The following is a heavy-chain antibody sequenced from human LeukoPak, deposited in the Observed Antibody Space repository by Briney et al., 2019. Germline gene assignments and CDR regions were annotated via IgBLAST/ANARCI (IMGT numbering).Heavy chain of an antibody. CDR2: IYSGGAT. V-gene: IGHV3-53*01. Sequence: GVSLRLSCAASGFDVGRNYMTWVRQAPGKGLEWVSFIYSGGATYYADSVRGRFTISRDSSKNTLYLQMNSLRVEDTAVYYCARVSGSGWFDCWGQGTLVTVSS. D-gene: IGHD6-19*01. CDR1: GFDVGRNY. CDR3: ARVSGSGWFDC. J-gene: IGHJ4*02.